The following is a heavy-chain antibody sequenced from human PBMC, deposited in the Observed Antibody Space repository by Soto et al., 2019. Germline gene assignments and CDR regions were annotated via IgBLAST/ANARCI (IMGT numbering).Heavy chain of an antibody. V-gene: IGHV3-7*01. CDR2: IKQDGSEK. J-gene: IGHJ6*03. CDR1: GFTFSSYW. D-gene: IGHD4-17*01. Sequence: GGSLRLSCAASGFTFSSYWMSWVRQAPGKGLEWVANIKQDGSEKYYVDSVKGRFTISRDNAKNSLYLQMNSLRAEDTAVYYCARCLSRPGDYGDPIDYYYYYYMDVWGKGTTVTVSS. CDR3: ARCLSRPGDYGDPIDYYYYYYMDV.